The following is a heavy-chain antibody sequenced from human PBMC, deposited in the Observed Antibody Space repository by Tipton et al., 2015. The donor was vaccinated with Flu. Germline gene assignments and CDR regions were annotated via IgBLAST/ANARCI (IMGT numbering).Heavy chain of an antibody. Sequence: GLVKPSETLSLTCTVSGGSISSYYWSWIRQPPGKGLEWIGYIYYSGSTNYNPSLKSRVTISVDTSKNQFSLKLSSVTAADTAVYYCARAYYYDSSGYSAQILRWFDPWGQGTLVTVSS. CDR2: IYYSGST. D-gene: IGHD3-22*01. V-gene: IGHV4-59*08. CDR3: ARAYYYDSSGYSAQILRWFDP. CDR1: GGSISSYY. J-gene: IGHJ5*02.